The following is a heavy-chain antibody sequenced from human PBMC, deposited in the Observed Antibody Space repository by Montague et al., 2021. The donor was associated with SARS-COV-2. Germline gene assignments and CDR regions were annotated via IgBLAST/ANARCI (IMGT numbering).Heavy chain of an antibody. Sequence: SETLSLTCTVSGGSISSYYWSWIRQPPGKGPEWIGYIYYSGSTNYNPSLKSRVTISVDTSKNQFSLKLSSATAADTAVYYCARGDVVVVAANDYYYGMDVWGQGTTVTVSS. CDR3: ARGDVVVVAANDYYYGMDV. V-gene: IGHV4-59*01. CDR2: IYYSGST. CDR1: GGSISSYY. D-gene: IGHD2-15*01. J-gene: IGHJ6*02.